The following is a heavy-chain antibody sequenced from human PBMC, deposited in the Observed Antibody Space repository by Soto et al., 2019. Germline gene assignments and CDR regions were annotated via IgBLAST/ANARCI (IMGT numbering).Heavy chain of an antibody. V-gene: IGHV3-9*01. CDR3: AKDTIAVAAHFDAFDI. Sequence: EVQLVESGGGLVQPGRSLRLSCAASGFTFDDYAMHWVRQAPGKGLEWVSGISWNSGSIGYADSVKGRFTISRDNAKNSLYLQMNSLRAEDTALYYCAKDTIAVAAHFDAFDIWGQGTMVTVSS. D-gene: IGHD6-19*01. J-gene: IGHJ3*02. CDR1: GFTFDDYA. CDR2: ISWNSGSI.